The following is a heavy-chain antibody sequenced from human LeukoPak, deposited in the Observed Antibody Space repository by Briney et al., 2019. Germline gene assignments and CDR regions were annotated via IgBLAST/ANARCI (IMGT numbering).Heavy chain of an antibody. CDR2: ISGSGDSA. D-gene: IGHD3-22*01. V-gene: IGHV3-23*01. J-gene: IGHJ4*02. Sequence: GGSLRLSCAASGFIFSGYAMRWVRQAPGKGLEWVSVISGSGDSAYYADSVKGRFTISRDNFKDTLFLQMNSLRAEDTAVYYCVKSVTSGYHYSNFDYWGQGTLVTVSS. CDR3: VKSVTSGYHYSNFDY. CDR1: GFIFSGYA.